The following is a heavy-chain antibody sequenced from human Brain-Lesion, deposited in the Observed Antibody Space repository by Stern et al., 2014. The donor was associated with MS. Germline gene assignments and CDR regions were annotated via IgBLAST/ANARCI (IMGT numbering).Heavy chain of an antibody. J-gene: IGHJ4*02. CDR2: SDHSGST. D-gene: IGHD6-13*01. CDR3: ARFPASRPHVFDS. Sequence: VQLVESGPGLVKPSGTLSLTCAVSGGSISSSNWWSWVRQSPGKGLEWIGESDHSGSTISNPSLKSRVTVSVDKSKNRFSLNLGSVPAADTAVYFCARFPASRPHVFDSWGQGTLVTVSS. V-gene: IGHV4-4*02. CDR1: GGSISSSNW.